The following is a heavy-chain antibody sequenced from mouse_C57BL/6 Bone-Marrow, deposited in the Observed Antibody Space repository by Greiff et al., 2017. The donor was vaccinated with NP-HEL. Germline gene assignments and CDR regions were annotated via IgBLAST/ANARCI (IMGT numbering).Heavy chain of an antibody. Sequence: EVQLQQSGPELVKPGASVKISCKASGYSFTGYYMNWVKQSPEKSLEWIGEINPSTGGTTYNQKFKAKATLTVDKSSSTAYMQLKSLTSEDSAVYYCARQGGGNYYGSSLRFAYWGQGTLVTVSA. CDR3: ARQGGGNYYGSSLRFAY. V-gene: IGHV1-42*01. D-gene: IGHD1-1*01. CDR1: GYSFTGYY. J-gene: IGHJ3*01. CDR2: INPSTGGT.